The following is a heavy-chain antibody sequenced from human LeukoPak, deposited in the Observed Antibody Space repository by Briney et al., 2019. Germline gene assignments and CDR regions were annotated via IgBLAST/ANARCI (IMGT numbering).Heavy chain of an antibody. Sequence: SQTLSLTCAISGDSVSSNSAAWNWIRQSPSRGLEWLGRTYYRSKWYNDYAVSVKSRITINPDTSKNQFSLQLNSVTPEDTAVYYCARDFGFNWKRSRNAFDIWGQGTMVTVSS. CDR3: ARDFGFNWKRSRNAFDI. CDR2: TYYRSKWYN. D-gene: IGHD1-1*01. J-gene: IGHJ3*02. V-gene: IGHV6-1*01. CDR1: GDSVSSNSAA.